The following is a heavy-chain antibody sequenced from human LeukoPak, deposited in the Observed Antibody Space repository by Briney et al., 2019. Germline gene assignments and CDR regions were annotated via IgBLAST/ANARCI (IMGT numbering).Heavy chain of an antibody. V-gene: IGHV1-24*01. J-gene: IGHJ4*02. Sequence: ASVKVSCKVSGYTLTELSMHWVRQAPGKGLEWMGGFDPEDGETIYAQKFQGRVTMTEDTSASTAYMELTSLRSEDTAVYYCARERLGGYHFDYWGQGTLVTVSS. CDR3: ARERLGGYHFDY. CDR2: FDPEDGET. D-gene: IGHD2-2*01. CDR1: GYTLTELS.